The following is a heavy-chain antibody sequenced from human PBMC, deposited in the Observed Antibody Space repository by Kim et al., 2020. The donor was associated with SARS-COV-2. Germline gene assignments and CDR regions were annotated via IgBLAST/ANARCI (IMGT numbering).Heavy chain of an antibody. CDR3: ARDYYDSSGYYYSDY. CDR1: GFTVSSNY. V-gene: IGHV3-66*01. J-gene: IGHJ4*02. CDR2: IYSGGIT. D-gene: IGHD3-22*01. Sequence: GGSLRLSCAASGFTVSSNYMSWVRQAPGKGLEGVSLIYSGGITYYADSVKGRFTISRDNSKNTLYLQMNSLRAEDTAVYYCARDYYDSSGYYYSDYWGQGTLVTVSS.